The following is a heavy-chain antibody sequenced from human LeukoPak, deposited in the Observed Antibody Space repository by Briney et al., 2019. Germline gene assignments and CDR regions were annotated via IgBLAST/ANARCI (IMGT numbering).Heavy chain of an antibody. CDR2: IYYSGST. Sequence: SETLSLTCTVSGGSVSSGSYYWSWIRQPPGKGLEWIGYIYYSGSTNYNPSLKSRVTISVDTSKNQFSLKLSSVTAADTAVYYCARDDGDYYDSSGGYWGQGTLVTVSS. J-gene: IGHJ4*02. D-gene: IGHD3-22*01. V-gene: IGHV4-61*01. CDR3: ARDDGDYYDSSGGY. CDR1: GGSVSSGSYY.